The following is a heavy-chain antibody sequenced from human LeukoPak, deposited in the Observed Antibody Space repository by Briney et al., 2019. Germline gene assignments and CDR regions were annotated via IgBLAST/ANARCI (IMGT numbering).Heavy chain of an antibody. J-gene: IGHJ4*02. D-gene: IGHD3-22*01. Sequence: GGSLRLSCAASGFTFSSYAMHWVRQAPGKGLEWVAVISYDGSNKYYADSVKGRFTISRDNSKNTLYLQMNSLRAEDTAVYYCARVHYYDRSGLDYWGQGTLVTVSS. CDR1: GFTFSSYA. CDR3: ARVHYYDRSGLDY. V-gene: IGHV3-30-3*01. CDR2: ISYDGSNK.